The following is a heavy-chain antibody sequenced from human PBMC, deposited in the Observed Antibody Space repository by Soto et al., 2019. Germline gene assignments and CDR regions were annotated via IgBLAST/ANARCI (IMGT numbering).Heavy chain of an antibody. Sequence: EVQLVESGGVVVQPGGSLRLSCAASGFTFDDYAMHWVRQAPGKVLEWVSLISWDGGSTYYADSVKGRFTISRDNSKNSLYLQMNSLRAEDTALYYCAKDDVWLPDYWGQGTLVTVSS. CDR3: AKDDVWLPDY. CDR2: ISWDGGST. D-gene: IGHD5-18*01. V-gene: IGHV3-43D*04. J-gene: IGHJ4*02. CDR1: GFTFDDYA.